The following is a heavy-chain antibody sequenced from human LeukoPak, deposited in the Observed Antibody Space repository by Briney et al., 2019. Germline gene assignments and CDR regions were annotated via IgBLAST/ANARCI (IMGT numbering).Heavy chain of an antibody. CDR1: GYTFTSYY. CDR2: INPSGGST. V-gene: IGHV1-46*01. Sequence: ASVKVSCKASGYTFTSYYMHWVRQAPGQGLEWMGIINPSGGSTSYAQKFQGRVTMTRDMSTSTVYMELSSLRSEDTAVYYCAIDYYGSGSYYNPVDYWGQGTLVTVSS. CDR3: AIDYYGSGSYYNPVDY. J-gene: IGHJ4*02. D-gene: IGHD3-10*01.